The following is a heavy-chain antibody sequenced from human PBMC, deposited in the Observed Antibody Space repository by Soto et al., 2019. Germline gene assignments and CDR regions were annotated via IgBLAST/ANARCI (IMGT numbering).Heavy chain of an antibody. J-gene: IGHJ6*02. V-gene: IGHV1-46*01. Sequence: QVQLVQSGAEGKKPGASVKVSCKASGYTFTSYYMHWGRQAPGQGLEGMGIINPSGGSTSYAQKFQGRVTMTRDTSTSTVYMELSSLRSEDTAVYYCARDLEQGLYGMDVWGQGTTVTVSS. CDR2: INPSGGST. CDR1: GYTFTSYY. CDR3: ARDLEQGLYGMDV.